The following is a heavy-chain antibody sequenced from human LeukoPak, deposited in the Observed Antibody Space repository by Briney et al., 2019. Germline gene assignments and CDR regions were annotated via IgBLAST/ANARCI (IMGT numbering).Heavy chain of an antibody. Sequence: ASVKVSCKASGYTFTGYYMHWVRQAPGQGLEWMGWINPNSGGTNYAQKFQGRVTMTRDTSISTAYMELSRLRSDDTALYYCARALVGTPRSFYYYYMDVWGKGTTVTVSS. V-gene: IGHV1-2*02. CDR3: ARALVGTPRSFYYYYMDV. CDR1: GYTFTGYY. J-gene: IGHJ6*03. D-gene: IGHD1-26*01. CDR2: INPNSGGT.